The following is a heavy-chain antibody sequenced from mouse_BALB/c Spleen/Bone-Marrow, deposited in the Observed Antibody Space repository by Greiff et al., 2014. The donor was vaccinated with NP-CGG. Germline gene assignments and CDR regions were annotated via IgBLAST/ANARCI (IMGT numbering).Heavy chain of an antibody. Sequence: VQRVESGPGLVQPSQSLSFTCTVSGFSLTSYGVHWVRQSPGKGLEWLGVIWSGGSTDYNAAFISRLSISKDNSKSQVFFKMNSLQADDTAIYYCARNKNDYDGTLAYWGQGTLVTVSA. J-gene: IGHJ3*01. CDR1: GFSLTSYG. CDR2: IWSGGST. D-gene: IGHD2-4*01. CDR3: ARNKNDYDGTLAY. V-gene: IGHV2-4-1*01.